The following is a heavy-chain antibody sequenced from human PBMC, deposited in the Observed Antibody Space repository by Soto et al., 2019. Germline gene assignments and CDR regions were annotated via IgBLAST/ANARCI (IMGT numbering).Heavy chain of an antibody. CDR2: INPNSGGT. D-gene: IGHD2-15*01. J-gene: IGHJ4*02. Sequence: QVQLVQSGAEVKKPGASVKVSCKASGYTFTGYYMHWVRQAPGQGFEWMGWINPNSGGTNYAQKCQGWVTMTRDTSISTAYMEVSRLRSDDTAVYYCARADGCSGGSCYLGYWGQGTLVTVSS. CDR1: GYTFTGYY. CDR3: ARADGCSGGSCYLGY. V-gene: IGHV1-2*04.